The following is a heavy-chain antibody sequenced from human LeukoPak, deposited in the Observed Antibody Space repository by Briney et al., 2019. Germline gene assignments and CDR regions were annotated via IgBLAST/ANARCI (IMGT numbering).Heavy chain of an antibody. V-gene: IGHV4-30-2*01. D-gene: IGHD5-24*01. CDR1: GGSIGIDDYY. CDR3: ARVRDPYYYYMDV. CDR2: IYHRGTT. Sequence: SQTLSLTCTVSGGSIGIDDYYWTWIRQPPGKGLEWIGYIYHRGTTYYNPSLESRVTISVDRSKNQSSLKLSSVTAADTAMFYCARVRDPYYYYMDVWGKGTTVTVSS. J-gene: IGHJ6*03.